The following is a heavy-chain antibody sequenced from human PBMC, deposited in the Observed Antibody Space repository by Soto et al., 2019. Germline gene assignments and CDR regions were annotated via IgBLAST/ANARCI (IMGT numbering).Heavy chain of an antibody. Sequence: AGSLRLSCAASGFTFSSYGMHWVRQAPGKGLEWVAVIWYDGSNKYYADSVKGRFTISRDDSKNTLYLQMNSLRAEDTAVYYCARVKRNFDYYGMDVWGQGTTVTVSS. D-gene: IGHD3-9*01. CDR1: GFTFSSYG. V-gene: IGHV3-33*01. J-gene: IGHJ6*02. CDR2: IWYDGSNK. CDR3: ARVKRNFDYYGMDV.